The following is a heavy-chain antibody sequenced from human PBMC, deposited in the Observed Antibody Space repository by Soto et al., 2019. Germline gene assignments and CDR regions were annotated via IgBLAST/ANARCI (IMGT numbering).Heavy chain of an antibody. J-gene: IGHJ6*02. CDR3: ARGGAGYYYYGMDV. CDR2: INHSGST. Sequence: PSETLSLSCAVYGGSFSGYYWSWIRQPPGKGLEWIGEINHSGSTNYNPSLKSRVTISVDTSKNQFSLKLSSVTAADTAVYYCARGGAGYYYYGMDVWGQGTTVTVSS. CDR1: GGSFSGYY. D-gene: IGHD3-10*01. V-gene: IGHV4-34*01.